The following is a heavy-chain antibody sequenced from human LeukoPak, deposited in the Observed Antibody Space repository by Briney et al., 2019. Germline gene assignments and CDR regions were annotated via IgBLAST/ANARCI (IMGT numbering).Heavy chain of an antibody. CDR2: LFHSGTR. Sequence: PSETLSLTCTVSGGSITSYYWSWIRQPPGKGLEWIGYLFHSGTRRYNPSPRSRVTISADTTKNQIFLTLNSTTAADTAVYYCARRRGWKQQLVYFDYWGQGTLASVSS. CDR1: GGSITSYY. CDR3: ARRRGWKQQLVYFDY. J-gene: IGHJ4*02. D-gene: IGHD1-1*01. V-gene: IGHV4-59*08.